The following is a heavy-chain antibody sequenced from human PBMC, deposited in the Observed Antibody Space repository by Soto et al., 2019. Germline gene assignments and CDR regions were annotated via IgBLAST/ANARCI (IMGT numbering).Heavy chain of an antibody. J-gene: IGHJ4*02. CDR2: IYYSGST. CDR3: ARLIQDGYNLVY. V-gene: IGHV4-39*01. Sequence: QLQLQESGPGLVKPSETLSLTCTVSGGSISSSSYYWGWIRQPPGKGLEWIGSIYYSGSTYYNPSLKSRVTISVDTSKNQFSLKLSSVTAADTAVYYCARLIQDGYNLVYWGQGTLVTVSS. D-gene: IGHD5-12*01. CDR1: GGSISSSSYY.